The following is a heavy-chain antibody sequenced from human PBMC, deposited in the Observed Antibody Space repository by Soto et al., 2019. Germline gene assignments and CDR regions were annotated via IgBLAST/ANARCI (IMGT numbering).Heavy chain of an antibody. CDR1: GGSISSGGYY. J-gene: IGHJ4*02. D-gene: IGHD3-22*01. CDR2: IYYSGST. V-gene: IGHV4-31*03. Sequence: QVQLQESGPGLVKPSQTLSLTCTVSGGSISSGGYYWSWIRQHPGKGLEWIGYIYYSGSTYYNPSPKSRVTISVDTPKNQFSLRLSSVTAADPAVYYCARGSYYDSRGYYDYWGQAALVTVAS. CDR3: ARGSYYDSRGYYDY.